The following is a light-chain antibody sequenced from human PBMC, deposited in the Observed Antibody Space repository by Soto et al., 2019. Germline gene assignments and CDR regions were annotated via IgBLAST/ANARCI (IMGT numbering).Light chain of an antibody. Sequence: QSVLTQPPSVSGAPGQRVTISCTGSSSNIGAGYDVHWYQQLPGTAPKLLIYGNSNRPSGVPDRCSGSKSGNSASLAITGLPAADEADYYCQSYDSSLSGYVFGTGTEVTV. CDR3: QSYDSSLSGYV. CDR1: SSNIGAGYD. V-gene: IGLV1-40*01. J-gene: IGLJ1*01. CDR2: GNS.